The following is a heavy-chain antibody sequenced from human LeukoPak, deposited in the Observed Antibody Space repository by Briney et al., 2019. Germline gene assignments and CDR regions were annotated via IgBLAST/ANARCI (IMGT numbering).Heavy chain of an antibody. Sequence: GGSLRLSCAVSGCTLDDYGMDWVRQTPGKGLEWVSGISWNSCNIAYAVFVGVRFTISTDNAKNSLSLHMNSLSDEDTAVYYCAKDAYGGATFFYYMDVWGKGATVTVSS. J-gene: IGHJ6*03. CDR2: ISWNSCNI. D-gene: IGHD2/OR15-2a*01. CDR3: AKDAYGGATFFYYMDV. V-gene: IGHV3-9*01. CDR1: GCTLDDYG.